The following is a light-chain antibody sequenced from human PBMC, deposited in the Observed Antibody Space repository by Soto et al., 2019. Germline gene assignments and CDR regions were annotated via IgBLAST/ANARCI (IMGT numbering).Light chain of an antibody. CDR3: QQYNNWPLT. CDR2: GAS. Sequence: EIVMTQSPATVSVSPGERATLSCRASQSVTSTLAWYQQKPGQAPRLLIYGASTRATGIPARFSGSGSGTEFTLTISSLQSEDFAVYYCQQYNNWPLTFGQGTRLEIK. J-gene: IGKJ5*01. V-gene: IGKV3-15*01. CDR1: QSVTST.